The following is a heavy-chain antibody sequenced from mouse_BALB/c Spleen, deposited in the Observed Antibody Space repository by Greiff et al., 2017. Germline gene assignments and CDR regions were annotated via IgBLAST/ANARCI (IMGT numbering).Heavy chain of an antibody. Sequence: VQLQQSGAELVRPGTSVKVSCKASGYAFTNYLIEWVKQRPGQGLEWIGVINPGSGGTNYDEKFKSKATLTVDTSSSTAYMQLSSLTSEDSAVYYCTRGGGLLRAMDYWGQGTSVTVSS. CDR1: GYAFTNYL. V-gene: IGHV1-54*01. D-gene: IGHD1-1*01. CDR2: INPGSGGT. CDR3: TRGGGLLRAMDY. J-gene: IGHJ4*01.